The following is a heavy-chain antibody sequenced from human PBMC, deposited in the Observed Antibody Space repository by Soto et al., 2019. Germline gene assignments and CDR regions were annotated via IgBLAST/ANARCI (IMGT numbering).Heavy chain of an antibody. V-gene: IGHV1-46*01. CDR2: INPTGGPT. CDR3: ARAEELGTIRFDY. J-gene: IGHJ4*02. CDR1: GYTFAYYF. D-gene: IGHD3-10*01. Sequence: QVPLVQSGAEEKKPGASVKVSCKASGYTFAYYFIHWVRQAPGQGLEWMGVINPTGGPTSYAQKFQGRVTMTRDTSTSTVYMELSSLKSEDTAVYYCARAEELGTIRFDYWGQGTLVTVSS.